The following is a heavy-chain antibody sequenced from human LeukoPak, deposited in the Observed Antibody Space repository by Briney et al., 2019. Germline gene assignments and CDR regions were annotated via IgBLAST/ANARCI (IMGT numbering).Heavy chain of an antibody. J-gene: IGHJ6*02. CDR3: ARDLGGRAVAAATGDYYYYYGMDV. CDR2: IYSGGST. Sequence: PGRSLRLSCAASGFTVSSNYMSWVRQAPGKGLEWVSVIYSGGSTYYADSVKGRFTISRDNSKNTLYLQMNSLRAEDTAVYYCARDLGGRAVAAATGDYYYYYGMDVWGQGTTVTVSS. CDR1: GFTVSSNY. V-gene: IGHV3-53*01. D-gene: IGHD6-19*01.